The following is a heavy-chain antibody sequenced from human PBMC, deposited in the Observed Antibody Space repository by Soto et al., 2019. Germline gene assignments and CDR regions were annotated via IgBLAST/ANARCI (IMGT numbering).Heavy chain of an antibody. Sequence: SETLSLTCAVSGGSISSSNWWSWVRQPPGKGLEWIGEIYHSGSTNYNPSLKSRVTISVDKSKNQFSLKLSSVTAADTAVYYCAREVYDILTGYYRGTWWFDPWGQGTLVTVSS. V-gene: IGHV4-4*02. D-gene: IGHD3-9*01. CDR3: AREVYDILTGYYRGTWWFDP. CDR1: GGSISSSNW. CDR2: IYHSGST. J-gene: IGHJ5*02.